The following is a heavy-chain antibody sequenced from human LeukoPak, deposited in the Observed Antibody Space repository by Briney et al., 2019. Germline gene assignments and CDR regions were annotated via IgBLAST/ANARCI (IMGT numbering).Heavy chain of an antibody. CDR2: IIPIFGTA. Sequence: ASVKVSCKASGGTFSSYAISWVRQAPGQGLEWMGGIIPIFGTANYAQKFQGRVTITADESTSTAYMELSSLRDEDTAAYYCAREHGNMVRGVILDYWGQGTLVTVSS. J-gene: IGHJ4*02. CDR3: AREHGNMVRGVILDY. V-gene: IGHV1-69*13. D-gene: IGHD3-10*01. CDR1: GGTFSSYA.